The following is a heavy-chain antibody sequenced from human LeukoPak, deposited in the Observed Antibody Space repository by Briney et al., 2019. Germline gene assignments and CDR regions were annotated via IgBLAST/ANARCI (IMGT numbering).Heavy chain of an antibody. V-gene: IGHV4-59*01. CDR3: ARSGYSYGYGEYFQH. CDR1: GGSISSYY. CDR2: IYYSGST. Sequence: PSETLSLTCTVSGGSISSYYWSWIRQPPGKGLEWLGYIYYSGSTNSNPSLKSRVTISVDTSKNQFSLKLSSVTAADTAVYYWARSGYSYGYGEYFQHWGQGTLVTVSS. J-gene: IGHJ1*01. D-gene: IGHD5-18*01.